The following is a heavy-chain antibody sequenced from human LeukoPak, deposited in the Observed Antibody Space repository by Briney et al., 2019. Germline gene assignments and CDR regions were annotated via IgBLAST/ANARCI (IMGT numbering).Heavy chain of an antibody. Sequence: GGSLRLSCAASGFTFSSYAMSWVRQAPGKGLEWVSAISGSGGSTYYADSVKGRFTISRDNSKNTLYLQMNSLRAEDTAVYYCAKVSITIFGVVIGDYFDYWGQGTLVTVSS. V-gene: IGHV3-23*01. J-gene: IGHJ4*02. CDR1: GFTFSSYA. CDR3: AKVSITIFGVVIGDYFDY. D-gene: IGHD3-3*01. CDR2: ISGSGGST.